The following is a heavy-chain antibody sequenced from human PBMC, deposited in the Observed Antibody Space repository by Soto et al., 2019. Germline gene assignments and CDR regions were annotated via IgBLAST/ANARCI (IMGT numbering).Heavy chain of an antibody. CDR2: VSGSGGTT. J-gene: IGHJ5*02. CDR3: ARCTEDTIVTSGWCHYLDP. CDR1: GFTFSSSA. V-gene: IGHV3-23*01. D-gene: IGHD6-19*01. Sequence: EVQLLDSGGGLVQPGGSLRLSCAASGFTFSSSAMSWVRQAPGKGLEWVSAVSGSGGTTYYADSVRGRFTISRDNSKNTLYLQMNSLRAEDTAIYFCARCTEDTIVTSGWCHYLDPWGQGTLVPVSS.